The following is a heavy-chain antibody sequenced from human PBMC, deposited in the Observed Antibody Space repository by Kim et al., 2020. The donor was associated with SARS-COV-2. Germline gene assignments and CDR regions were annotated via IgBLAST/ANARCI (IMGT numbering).Heavy chain of an antibody. Sequence: SETLSLTCTVSGDSISSYYWSWIRQPAGKGLEWIGRIYTSGSTNYNPSLKSRVTMSVDTSKNQFSLKLSSVTAADTAVYYCARETGGGLRYFDWLSYPDYWGQGTLVTVSS. J-gene: IGHJ4*02. D-gene: IGHD3-9*01. CDR2: IYTSGST. CDR3: ARETGGGLRYFDWLSYPDY. CDR1: GDSISSYY. V-gene: IGHV4-4*07.